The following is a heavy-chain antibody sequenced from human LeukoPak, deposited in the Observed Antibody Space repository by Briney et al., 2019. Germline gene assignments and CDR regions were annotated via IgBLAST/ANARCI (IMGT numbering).Heavy chain of an antibody. J-gene: IGHJ4*02. V-gene: IGHV4-34*01. CDR3: ARAYYYDSSGYYLGLDY. Sequence: SETLSLTCAVYGGSFSGYYWSWIRQPPGKGLEWIGEINHSGSTNYNPSLKSQVTISVDTSKNQFSLKLSSVTAADTAVYYCARAYYYDSSGYYLGLDYWGQGTLVTVSS. CDR2: INHSGST. D-gene: IGHD3-22*01. CDR1: GGSFSGYY.